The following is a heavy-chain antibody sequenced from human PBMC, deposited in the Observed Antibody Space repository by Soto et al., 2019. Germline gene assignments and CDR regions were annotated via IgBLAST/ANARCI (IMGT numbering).Heavy chain of an antibody. Sequence: GGSLRLSCAASGFTFGTSVMHWVRQAPGKGLEWVALISSDGTNKFYTDSVKGRFTISRDNSKNTLYLLVSRLRPEDTATYYCAKDEGDNSNYYYFDFWGQGTRVTAPQ. D-gene: IGHD4-4*01. CDR2: ISSDGTNK. CDR3: AKDEGDNSNYYYFDF. V-gene: IGHV3-30*18. J-gene: IGHJ4*02. CDR1: GFTFGTSV.